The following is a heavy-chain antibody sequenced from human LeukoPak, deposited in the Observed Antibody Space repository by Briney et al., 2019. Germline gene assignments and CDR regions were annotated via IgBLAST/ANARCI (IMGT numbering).Heavy chain of an antibody. CDR1: GYTFTGYY. CDR3: ARDPPGYYFDF. Sequence: ASVKVSCKASGYTFTGYYMHWLRQAPRQGLEWMGWINPNSGGTNYAQKFQGRVTMTRDTSISTAYMELSRLRSDDTAVYYCARDPPGYYFDFWGQGTLVTVSS. V-gene: IGHV1-2*02. J-gene: IGHJ4*02. CDR2: INPNSGGT.